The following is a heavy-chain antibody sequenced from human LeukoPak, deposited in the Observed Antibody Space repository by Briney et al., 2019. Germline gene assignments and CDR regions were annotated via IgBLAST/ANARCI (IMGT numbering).Heavy chain of an antibody. D-gene: IGHD4-11*01. CDR1: GFTFSHFD. CDR2: IWSDGSNE. Sequence: GGTLSLSAAGYGFTFSHFDRHWHGPAQGKGWEWVAVIWSDGSNEYYADSVKGRFTISRDNFQNTVSLQMNSLRAEDTAIYYCAKDAQRGFDYSNSLEHWGQGALVAVSS. J-gene: IGHJ4*02. V-gene: IGHV3-33*06. CDR3: AKDAQRGFDYSNSLEH.